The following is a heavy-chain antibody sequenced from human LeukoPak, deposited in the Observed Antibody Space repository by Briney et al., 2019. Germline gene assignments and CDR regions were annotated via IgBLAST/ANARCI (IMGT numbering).Heavy chain of an antibody. CDR2: ISGSGGST. D-gene: IGHD3-22*01. V-gene: IGHV3-23*01. J-gene: IGHJ4*02. CDR3: AKEGRGWYYYDSSGLDY. CDR1: GFTFSSYA. Sequence: GGSLRLSCAASGFTFSSYAMSWVRQAPGKGLEWVSAISGSGGSTYYADSVKGRFTISRDNSKNTLYLQMNSLRAEDTAVYYCAKEGRGWYYYDSSGLDYWGQGTLVTLSS.